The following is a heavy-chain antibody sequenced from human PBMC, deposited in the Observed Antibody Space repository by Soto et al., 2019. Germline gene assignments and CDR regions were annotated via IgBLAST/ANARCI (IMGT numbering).Heavy chain of an antibody. CDR1: GGSFSGYY. D-gene: IGHD3-3*01. J-gene: IGHJ4*02. Sequence: SETLSLTCAVYGGSFSGYYWSWIRQPPGKGLEWIGEINHSGSTNYNPSLKSRVTISVDTSKNQFSLKLSSVTAADTAVYYCARGRGALRFLEWLRQYYFDYWGQGTLVTVSS. CDR3: ARGRGALRFLEWLRQYYFDY. CDR2: INHSGST. V-gene: IGHV4-34*01.